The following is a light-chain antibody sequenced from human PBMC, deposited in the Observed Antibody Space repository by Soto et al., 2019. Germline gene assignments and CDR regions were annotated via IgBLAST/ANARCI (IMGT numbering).Light chain of an antibody. CDR3: CSYAGSSYV. J-gene: IGLJ1*01. CDR1: SSDVGSYNL. V-gene: IGLV2-23*01. CDR2: EGS. Sequence: QSALTQPASVSGSPGQSITISCTGTSSDVGSYNLVSWYQQHPGKAPKLMIYEGSQRPSGVSNRFSGSKSGNTASLTISGLQAEDEADYYCCSYAGSSYVFGTGTKLTVL.